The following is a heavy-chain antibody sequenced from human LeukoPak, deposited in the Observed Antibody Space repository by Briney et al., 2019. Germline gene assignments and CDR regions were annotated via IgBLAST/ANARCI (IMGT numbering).Heavy chain of an antibody. J-gene: IGHJ4*02. CDR3: ATLHLVATTTFDY. D-gene: IGHD5-12*01. Sequence: PGGSLRLSCAASGFTFSSYWMSWVRQAPGKGLEWVANIKQDGSEKYYVDSVKGRFTISRDNAKNSLYLQMNSLRAEDTAVYYCATLHLVATTTFDYWGQGTLVTVSS. CDR2: IKQDGSEK. V-gene: IGHV3-7*01. CDR1: GFTFSSYW.